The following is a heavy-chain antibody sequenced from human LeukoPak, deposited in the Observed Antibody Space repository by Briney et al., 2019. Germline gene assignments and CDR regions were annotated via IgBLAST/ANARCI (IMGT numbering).Heavy chain of an antibody. CDR3: ARAGHCSGGSCYYYYYYYYMDV. D-gene: IGHD2-15*01. Sequence: ASVKVSCKASGYTFTGHYIHWVRQAPGQGLEWMGWINPNSGGTKYAQKFQGRVTMTRDTSISTAYMELSRLRSDDTAVYYCARAGHCSGGSCYYYYYYYYMDVWGKGTTVTVSS. J-gene: IGHJ6*03. V-gene: IGHV1-2*02. CDR1: GYTFTGHY. CDR2: INPNSGGT.